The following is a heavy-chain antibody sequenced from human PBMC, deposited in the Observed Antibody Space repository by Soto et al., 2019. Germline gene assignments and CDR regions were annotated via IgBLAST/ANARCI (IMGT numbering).Heavy chain of an antibody. D-gene: IGHD1-1*01. Sequence: DVQLVASGGALIQPGESLRLSCAAFGFTVSGKKYVAWVCQAPGKGLEWVSGFYDLDGTYYADSVKGRFTTSSDSSRTTVYLQMNDLRPDDTAVYSCATWHLQEHAYDIWGQGTTVTVSS. CDR3: ATWHLQEHAYDI. V-gene: IGHV3-53*01. CDR1: GFTVSGKKY. J-gene: IGHJ3*02. CDR2: FYDLDGT.